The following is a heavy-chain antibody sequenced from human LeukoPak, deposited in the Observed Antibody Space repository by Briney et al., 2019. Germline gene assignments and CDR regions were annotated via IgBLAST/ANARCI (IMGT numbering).Heavy chain of an antibody. CDR3: ARGRYSSGYYYFDY. CDR1: GGSISSGGYS. Sequence: SETLSLTCAVSGGSISSGGYSWSWIRQPPGKGLEWTGYIYHSGSTYYNPSLKSRVTISVDRSKNQFSLKLSSVTAADTAVYYCARGRYSSGYYYFDYWGQGTLVTVSS. CDR2: IYHSGST. V-gene: IGHV4-30-2*01. D-gene: IGHD3-22*01. J-gene: IGHJ4*02.